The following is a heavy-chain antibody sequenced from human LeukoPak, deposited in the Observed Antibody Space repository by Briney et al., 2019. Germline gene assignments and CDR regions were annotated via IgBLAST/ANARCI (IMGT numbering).Heavy chain of an antibody. J-gene: IGHJ4*02. CDR1: GFSITDYF. CDR2: INPSDGFT. CDR3: ARAVDQDFDY. V-gene: IGHV1-46*01. D-gene: IGHD3/OR15-3a*01. Sequence: APVKVSCKTSGFSITDYFMHWVRQAPGQGLEWTGMINPSDGFTRQAQKFEGRVTITSDTSTSTVYMEMSSLTSEDTAVYYCARAVDQDFDYWGQGTLVTVSS.